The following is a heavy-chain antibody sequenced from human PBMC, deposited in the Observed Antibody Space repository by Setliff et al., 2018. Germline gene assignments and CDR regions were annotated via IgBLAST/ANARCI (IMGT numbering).Heavy chain of an antibody. J-gene: IGHJ6*03. Sequence: SETLSLTCSVYGGSFSNNYWSWIRQTPGKGLEWIGESNHGGSTSYHPSLKSRLTMSVDTSKNQFSLKLTSVTAADTAVYYCARVPKIWVKGNYYSYYMDVWGKGTTVTVSS. CDR1: GGSFSNNY. CDR3: ARVPKIWVKGNYYSYYMDV. V-gene: IGHV4-34*01. CDR2: SNHGGST. D-gene: IGHD2-15*01.